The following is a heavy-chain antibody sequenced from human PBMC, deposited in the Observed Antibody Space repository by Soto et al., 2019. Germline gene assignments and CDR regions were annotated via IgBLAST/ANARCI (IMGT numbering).Heavy chain of an antibody. Sequence: LGESLKISCKGSGYSFTSYWIGWVRQMPGKGLEWMGIIYPGDSDTRYSPSFQGQVTISADKSISTAYLQWSSLKASDTAMYYCARHGAVAGTAPVYWGQGTLVPVSS. CDR2: IYPGDSDT. D-gene: IGHD6-19*01. V-gene: IGHV5-51*01. CDR1: GYSFTSYW. CDR3: ARHGAVAGTAPVY. J-gene: IGHJ4*02.